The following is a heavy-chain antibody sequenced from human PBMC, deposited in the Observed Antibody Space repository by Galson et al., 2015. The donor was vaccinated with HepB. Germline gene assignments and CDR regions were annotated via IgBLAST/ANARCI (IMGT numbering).Heavy chain of an antibody. D-gene: IGHD6-19*01. CDR3: AKGSEFFDY. CDR2: INVGNGNT. J-gene: IGHJ4*02. V-gene: IGHV1-3*01. CDR1: GYTFTNYA. Sequence: SGYTFTNYAIHWVRQAPGQRLEWMGWINVGNGNTKYSQRFQGRVTITRDTSAGTAYLELSSLRSEDTSVFYCAKGSEFFDYWGRGTLVTVSS.